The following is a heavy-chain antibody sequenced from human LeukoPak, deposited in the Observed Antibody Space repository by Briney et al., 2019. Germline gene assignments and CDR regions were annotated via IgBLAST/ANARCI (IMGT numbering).Heavy chain of an antibody. V-gene: IGHV1-69*04. Sequence: ASVKVSCKASGGTFSSYTISWVRQAPGQGLEWMGRIIPILGIANYAQRFQGRVTITADKSTSTAYMELSSLRSEDTAVYYCARDYSNYHFDYWGQGTLVTVSS. D-gene: IGHD4-11*01. CDR2: IIPILGIA. CDR3: ARDYSNYHFDY. J-gene: IGHJ4*02. CDR1: GGTFSSYT.